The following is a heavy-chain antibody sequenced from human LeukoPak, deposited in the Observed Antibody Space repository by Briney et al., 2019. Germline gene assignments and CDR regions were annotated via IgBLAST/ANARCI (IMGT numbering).Heavy chain of an antibody. D-gene: IGHD3-3*01. CDR3: ARDRGTYYDFWSGYYHNYYLDY. CDR1: GFTFSSYW. V-gene: IGHV3-7*01. CDR2: IKQDGSEK. J-gene: IGHJ4*02. Sequence: GGSLRLSCAASGFTFSSYWMSWVRQAPGKGLEWVANIKQDGSEKYYVDSVKGRFTISRGNAKNSLYLQMNSLRAEDTAVYYCARDRGTYYDFWSGYYHNYYLDYWGQGTLVTVSS.